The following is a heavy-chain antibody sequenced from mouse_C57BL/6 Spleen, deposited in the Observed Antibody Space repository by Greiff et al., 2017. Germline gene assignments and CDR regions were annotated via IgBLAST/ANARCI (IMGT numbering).Heavy chain of an antibody. J-gene: IGHJ3*01. CDR2: IRLKSDNYAT. CDR1: GFTFSNYW. D-gene: IGHD2-3*01. CDR3: TGGIYDGYYFAY. Sequence: EVKLEESGGGLVQPGGSMKLSCVASGFTFSNYWMNWVRQSPEKGLEWVAQIRLKSDNYATHYAESVKGRFTISRDDSKSSVYLQMNNLRAEDTGIYYCTGGIYDGYYFAYWGQGTLVTVSA. V-gene: IGHV6-3*01.